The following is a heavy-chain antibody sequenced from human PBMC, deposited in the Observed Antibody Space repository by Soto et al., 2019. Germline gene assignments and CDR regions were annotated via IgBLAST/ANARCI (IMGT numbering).Heavy chain of an antibody. V-gene: IGHV4-59*01. CDR1: GASISQYY. CDR2: IYFSGST. J-gene: IGHJ5*02. D-gene: IGHD2-15*01. CDR3: ARDVKWDSCSCCSGYRSETFDP. Sequence: PSETLSLTCTVSGASISQYYWSWIRQPPGKGLEWIGYIYFSGSTNYNPSLKSRVTMSVELSKNQFSLRLSSVTTADTAVYYCARDVKWDSCSCCSGYRSETFDPWGQGTLVTASS.